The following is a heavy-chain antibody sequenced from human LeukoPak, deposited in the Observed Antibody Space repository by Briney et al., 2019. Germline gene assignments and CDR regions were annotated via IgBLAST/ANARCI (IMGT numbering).Heavy chain of an antibody. D-gene: IGHD2/OR15-2a*01. CDR2: ITNRGKRYTT. V-gene: IGHV3-72*01. Sequence: GGSLRLSCAASGFTFSDHYMDWVPQAPGKGREWISRITNRGKRYTTEYAASVKGRFSISRDDTKNSLYLQMNSLKTEDTAVYYCARDTYTALDYWGQGTLVTVSS. CDR1: GFTFSDHY. J-gene: IGHJ4*02. CDR3: ARDTYTALDY.